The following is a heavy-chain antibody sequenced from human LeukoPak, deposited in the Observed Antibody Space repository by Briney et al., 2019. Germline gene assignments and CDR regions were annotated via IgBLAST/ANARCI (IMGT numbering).Heavy chain of an antibody. J-gene: IGHJ4*02. CDR2: ISAYNGNT. D-gene: IGHD3-22*01. Sequence: ASVKVSCKASGYTFTSYGISWVRQAPGQGLEWMGWISAYNGNTNYAQKLQGRVTITADESTSTAYMELSSLRSEDTAVYYCARDMNYYDSSGYYYEGVGEYYFDYWGQGTLVTVSS. CDR1: GYTFTSYG. V-gene: IGHV1-18*01. CDR3: ARDMNYYDSSGYYYEGVGEYYFDY.